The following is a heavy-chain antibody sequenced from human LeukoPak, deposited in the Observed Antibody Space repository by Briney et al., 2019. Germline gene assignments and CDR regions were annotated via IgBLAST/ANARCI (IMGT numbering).Heavy chain of an antibody. D-gene: IGHD2-2*01. CDR1: GGTFSSYA. Sequence: GASVKVSCTASGGTFSSYAISWVRQAPGQGLEWMGGIIPIFGTANYAQKFQGRVTITADESTSTAYMELSSLRSEDTAVYYCARSYCSSTSCPLDYYYYGMDVWGKGTTVTVSS. V-gene: IGHV1-69*01. J-gene: IGHJ6*04. CDR2: IIPIFGTA. CDR3: ARSYCSSTSCPLDYYYYGMDV.